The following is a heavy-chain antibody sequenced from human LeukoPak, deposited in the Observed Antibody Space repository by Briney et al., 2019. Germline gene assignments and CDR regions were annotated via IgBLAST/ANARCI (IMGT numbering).Heavy chain of an antibody. J-gene: IGHJ5*02. Sequence: SETLSLTCTVSGGSINYYYWTWIRQPPGKGLEWIGEINHSGSTNYNPSLKSRVTISVDTSKNQFSLKLSSVTAADTAVYYCARGQNWFDPWGQGTLVTVSS. CDR2: INHSGST. CDR3: ARGQNWFDP. V-gene: IGHV4-34*01. CDR1: GGSINYYY.